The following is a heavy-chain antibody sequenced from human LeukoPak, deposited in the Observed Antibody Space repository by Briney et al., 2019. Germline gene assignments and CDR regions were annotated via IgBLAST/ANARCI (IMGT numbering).Heavy chain of an antibody. CDR2: INPSGGST. CDR3: ARDIGVREQQLVFDY. J-gene: IGHJ4*02. Sequence: ASVKVSCKASGDTFTSYYMHWVRQAPGQGLEWMGIINPSGGSTSYAQKFQGRVTMTRDTSTSTVYMELSSLRSEDTAVYYCARDIGVREQQLVFDYWGQGTLVTVSS. CDR1: GDTFTSYY. V-gene: IGHV1-46*01. D-gene: IGHD6-13*01.